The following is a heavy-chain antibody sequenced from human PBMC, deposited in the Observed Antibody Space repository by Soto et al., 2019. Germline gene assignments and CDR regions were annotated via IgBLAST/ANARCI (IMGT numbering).Heavy chain of an antibody. V-gene: IGHV3-30-3*01. CDR3: ASLHSPSVAGGYSYGYLSLFDY. D-gene: IGHD5-18*01. CDR2: ISYDGSNK. CDR1: GFTFSSYA. J-gene: IGHJ4*02. Sequence: GESLKISCAASGFTFSSYAMHWVRQAPGKGLEWVAVISYDGSNKYYADSVKGRFTISRDNSKNTLYLQMNSLRAEDTAVYYCASLHSPSVAGGYSYGYLSLFDYWGQGTLVTVSS.